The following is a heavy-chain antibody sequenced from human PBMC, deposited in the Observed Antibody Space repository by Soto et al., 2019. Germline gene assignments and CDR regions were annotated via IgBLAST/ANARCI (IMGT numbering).Heavy chain of an antibody. Sequence: SETLSLTCAVYGGSFSGYYWSWIRQPPGKGLEWIGEISHSGSTNYNPSLKSRVTISVDTSKNQFSLNLSSVTAAETAVYYCARGAGIVGATYFDSWGQGTLVNVSS. J-gene: IGHJ4*02. CDR3: ARGAGIVGATYFDS. V-gene: IGHV4-34*01. D-gene: IGHD1-26*01. CDR1: GGSFSGYY. CDR2: ISHSGST.